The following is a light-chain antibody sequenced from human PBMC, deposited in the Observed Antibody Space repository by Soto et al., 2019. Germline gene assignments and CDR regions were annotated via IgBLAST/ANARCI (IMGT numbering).Light chain of an antibody. J-gene: IGKJ2*01. Sequence: EIVLTQSPATLSLSPGERATLSCRASQSVSSNLAWYQQKLGQAPRLLIYDAFNRATGIPARFSGSGSGTDFTLTISNLEPEDCAVYYCQQRSSWPTFGQGTKLEIK. CDR2: DAF. V-gene: IGKV3-11*01. CDR1: QSVSSN. CDR3: QQRSSWPT.